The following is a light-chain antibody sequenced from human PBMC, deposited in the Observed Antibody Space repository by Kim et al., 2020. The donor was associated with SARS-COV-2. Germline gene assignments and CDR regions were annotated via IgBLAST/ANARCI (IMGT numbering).Light chain of an antibody. V-gene: IGKV3-15*01. CDR2: GAS. Sequence: VSPGERATLSCRASQSTNSNLAWYQQKPGQPPRLLIYGASTRATGISARFSGSGSGTEFTLTISSLQSEDFAVYYCQQYNMWPQTFGQGTKVDIK. CDR3: QQYNMWPQT. J-gene: IGKJ1*01. CDR1: QSTNSN.